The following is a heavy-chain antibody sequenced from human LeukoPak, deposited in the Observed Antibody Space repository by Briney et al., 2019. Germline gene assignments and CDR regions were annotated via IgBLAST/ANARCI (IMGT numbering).Heavy chain of an antibody. CDR2: VSWNSGSI. Sequence: PGGSLRLSCAASGFTFDDYAMHWVRQAPGKGLEWVSGVSWNSGSIGYADSAKGRFTISRDNAKNSLYLQTNSLRAEDTALYYCAKDDSPRGSSGWYDFDYWGQGTLVAVSS. V-gene: IGHV3-9*01. D-gene: IGHD6-19*01. J-gene: IGHJ4*02. CDR1: GFTFDDYA. CDR3: AKDDSPRGSSGWYDFDY.